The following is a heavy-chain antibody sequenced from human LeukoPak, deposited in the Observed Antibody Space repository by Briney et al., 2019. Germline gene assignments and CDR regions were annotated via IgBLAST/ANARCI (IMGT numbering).Heavy chain of an antibody. CDR1: GFTVSINY. Sequence: GGSLRLSCAASGFTVSINYMSWVRQAPGKVLEWVSVIYSDGNTDYADSVKGRFTISGDDSKNTLYLQMSGLRAEDTAVYYCARDGGSGWSSAFFDYWGQGTLVTVSS. D-gene: IGHD6-19*01. CDR3: ARDGGSGWSSAFFDY. J-gene: IGHJ4*02. CDR2: IYSDGNT. V-gene: IGHV3-53*01.